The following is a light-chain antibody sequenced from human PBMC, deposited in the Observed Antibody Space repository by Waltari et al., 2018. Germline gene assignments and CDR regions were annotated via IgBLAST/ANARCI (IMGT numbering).Light chain of an antibody. Sequence: QSVLTQPPSVSAPPGQKVTISCPGSRPHIGNYFVSWYQQLPGTAPKLLIYENNKRPSVIPDRFSGSKSGTSATLGITGLQTGDEADYYCATWDSSLSAWVFGGGTKLTVL. V-gene: IGLV1-51*02. CDR1: RPHIGNYF. CDR3: ATWDSSLSAWV. CDR2: ENN. J-gene: IGLJ3*02.